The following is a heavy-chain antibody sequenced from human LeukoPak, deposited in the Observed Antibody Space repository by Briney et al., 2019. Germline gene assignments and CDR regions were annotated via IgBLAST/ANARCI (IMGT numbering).Heavy chain of an antibody. CDR1: GYTLTELS. J-gene: IGHJ6*02. Sequence: GASVKVSCKVSGYTLTELSMHWVRQAPGKGLEWMGGFDPEDGETIYAQKFQGRVTMTEDTSTDTAYMELSSLRSEDTAVYYRATQAIIAARPGYYYYYGMDAWGQGTTVTVSS. CDR3: ATQAIIAARPGYYYYYGMDA. D-gene: IGHD6-6*01. CDR2: FDPEDGET. V-gene: IGHV1-24*01.